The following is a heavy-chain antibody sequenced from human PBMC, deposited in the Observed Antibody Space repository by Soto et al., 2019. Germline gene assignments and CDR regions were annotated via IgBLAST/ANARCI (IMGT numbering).Heavy chain of an antibody. J-gene: IGHJ6*01. CDR1: GFTFSSYG. Sequence: QVQLVESGGGVVQPGRSLRLSCAASGFTFSSYGMHWVRQAPGKGLEWVAVISYDGSNKYYADSVKGRFTISRDNSKNTLYLQMNSLRAEDTAVYYCAKAIQLLWFGELGGGMDVW. V-gene: IGHV3-30*18. D-gene: IGHD3-10*01. CDR3: AKAIQLLWFGELGGGMDV. CDR2: ISYDGSNK.